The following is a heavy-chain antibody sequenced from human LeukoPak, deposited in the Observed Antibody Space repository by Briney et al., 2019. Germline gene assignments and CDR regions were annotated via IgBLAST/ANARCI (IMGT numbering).Heavy chain of an antibody. CDR2: IKQDGSEK. CDR3: VRERWSGRDWVKGY. J-gene: IGHJ4*02. V-gene: IGHV3-7*01. CDR1: GFTFSSYW. Sequence: GGSLRLSCAASGFTFSSYWMSWVRQAPGKGLEWVANIKQDGSEKYYVDSVKGRFTISRDNAKNSLYLQMNTLRAEDTALYYCVRERWSGRDWVKGYWGQGTLVTVSS. D-gene: IGHD3-3*01.